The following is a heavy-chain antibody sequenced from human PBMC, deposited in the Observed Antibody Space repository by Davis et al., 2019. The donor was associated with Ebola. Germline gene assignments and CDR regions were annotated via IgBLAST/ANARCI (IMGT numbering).Heavy chain of an antibody. CDR2: INPNSGGT. D-gene: IGHD3-10*01. V-gene: IGHV1-2*02. CDR3: ARVDRYDSESYYKPVYAY. J-gene: IGHJ4*02. CDR1: GYTFAGYY. Sequence: ASVKVSCKASGYTFAGYYMHWVRQAPGQRLEWMGWINPNSGGTNFAGKFQGRVTMTRDTSINTVYMDLRGLTSDDTAIYYCARVDRYDSESYYKPVYAYWGQGTLVTVSS.